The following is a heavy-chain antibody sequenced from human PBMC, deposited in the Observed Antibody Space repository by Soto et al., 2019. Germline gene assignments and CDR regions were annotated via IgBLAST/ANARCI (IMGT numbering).Heavy chain of an antibody. CDR2: IIPIFGTA. V-gene: IGHV1-69*13. CDR1: GGTFSSYA. Sequence: GASVKLSCTDSGGTFSSYAISWVRQAPGQGLEWMGGIIPIFGTANYAQKFQGRVTITADESTSTAYMELGSLRSEDTAVYYCARGDRYCGSDACYGLDYWGQGTPVTVSS. J-gene: IGHJ4*02. CDR3: ARGDRYCGSDACYGLDY. D-gene: IGHD2-21*02.